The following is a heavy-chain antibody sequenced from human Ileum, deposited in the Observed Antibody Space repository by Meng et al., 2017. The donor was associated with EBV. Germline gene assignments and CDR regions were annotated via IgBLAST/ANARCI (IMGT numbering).Heavy chain of an antibody. CDR2: ISSSSSSI. CDR3: ASRLYDSSGYDPFNY. Sequence: EVLLVVSGVGLGKAGGSLRLSCAAAGFTFSSYIMNWVRQAPGKGLEWVSSISSSSSSIHYADSVKGRFTTSRDNAKNSLYLQMNSQRAEDTAVYYCASRLYDSSGYDPFNYWGQGTLVTVSS. D-gene: IGHD3-22*01. V-gene: IGHV3-21*06. J-gene: IGHJ4*02. CDR1: GFTFSSYI.